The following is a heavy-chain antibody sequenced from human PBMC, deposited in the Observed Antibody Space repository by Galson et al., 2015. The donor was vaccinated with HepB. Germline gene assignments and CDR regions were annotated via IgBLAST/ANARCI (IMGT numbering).Heavy chain of an antibody. Sequence: SVKVSCKASGYTFTSYGISWVRQAPGQGLEWMGWISAYNGNTNYAQKLQGRVTMTTDTSTSTAYMELRSLRSDDTAVYYCARVLRSYYDFWSGYPMGYYYYYYMDVWGKGTTVTVSS. CDR2: ISAYNGNT. V-gene: IGHV1-18*01. CDR3: ARVLRSYYDFWSGYPMGYYYYYYMDV. CDR1: GYTFTSYG. J-gene: IGHJ6*03. D-gene: IGHD3-3*01.